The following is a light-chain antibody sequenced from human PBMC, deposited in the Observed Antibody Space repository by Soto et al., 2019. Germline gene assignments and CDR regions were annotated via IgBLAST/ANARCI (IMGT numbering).Light chain of an antibody. J-gene: IGKJ3*01. CDR3: QQYGSSPGFT. CDR1: QSVSSSY. CDR2: GAS. V-gene: IGKV3-20*01. Sequence: EVVLTQSPGTLSLSPGERATLSCRASQSVSSSYLAWYQQKPGQAPRLLIYGASSRATGIPDRFSGSGSGTDFTLTISRPEPEDFAVYYCQQYGSSPGFTFGPGTRWIS.